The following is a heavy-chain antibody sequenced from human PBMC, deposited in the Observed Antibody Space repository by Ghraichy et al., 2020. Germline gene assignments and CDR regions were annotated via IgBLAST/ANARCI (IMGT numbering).Heavy chain of an antibody. CDR3: ARDGVDAGIYLDY. CDR1: GFSFSSHW. D-gene: IGHD6-13*01. J-gene: IGHJ4*02. Sequence: GGSLRLSCAASGFSFSSHWMSWVRQAPGKGLEWVANINQAGSENHYVDSVKGRFTISRDNAKNSLYLQVNSLRGEDTAVYYCARDGVDAGIYLDYWGQGTLVTVSS. V-gene: IGHV3-7*01. CDR2: INQAGSEN.